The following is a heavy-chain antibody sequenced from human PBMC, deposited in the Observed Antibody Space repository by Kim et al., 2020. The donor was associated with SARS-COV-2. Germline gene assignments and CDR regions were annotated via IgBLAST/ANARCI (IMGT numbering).Heavy chain of an antibody. CDR3: ARLSRLGLHQDAFDI. D-gene: IGHD5-12*01. Sequence: DSVKGRFTLSRDNAKNTLYLQMNSLRAEDTAVYYCARLSRLGLHQDAFDIWGQGTMVTVSS. J-gene: IGHJ3*02. V-gene: IGHV3-74*01.